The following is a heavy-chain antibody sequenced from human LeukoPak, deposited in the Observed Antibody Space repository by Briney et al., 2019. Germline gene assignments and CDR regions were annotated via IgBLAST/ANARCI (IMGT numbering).Heavy chain of an antibody. Sequence: SQTLLLTCDISGDSVSSNRAAWNWIRQSPSRGLEWLGRIYYRSKWYNDYAVFVKSRIIFNPDTSKNQFSLQLNSVTPEDTAVYYCAREYSSPYYFDYWGQGTLVTVSS. CDR1: GDSVSSNRAA. J-gene: IGHJ4*02. CDR2: IYYRSKWYN. D-gene: IGHD6-6*01. CDR3: AREYSSPYYFDY. V-gene: IGHV6-1*01.